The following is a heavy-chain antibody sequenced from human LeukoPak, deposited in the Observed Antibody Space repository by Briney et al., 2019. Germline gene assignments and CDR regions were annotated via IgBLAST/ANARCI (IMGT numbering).Heavy chain of an antibody. D-gene: IGHD3-3*01. CDR2: ISYDGSNK. CDR1: GFTFSSYG. Sequence: HPGGSLRLSCAASGFTFSSYGMHWVRQAPGKGLEWVAVISYDGSNKYYADSVKGRFTISRDNSKNTLYLQMNSLRAEDTAVYYCAKDSGSHSSYYDFWSGYYTFDYWGQGTLVTVSS. V-gene: IGHV3-30*18. J-gene: IGHJ4*02. CDR3: AKDSGSHSSYYDFWSGYYTFDY.